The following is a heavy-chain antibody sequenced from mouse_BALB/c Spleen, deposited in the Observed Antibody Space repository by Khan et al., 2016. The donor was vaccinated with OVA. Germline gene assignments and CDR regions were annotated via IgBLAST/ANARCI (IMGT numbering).Heavy chain of an antibody. CDR1: GYTFTDYS. D-gene: IGHD1-3*01. J-gene: IGHJ2*01. V-gene: IGHV9-2-1*01. Sequence: LVESGPELKKPGETVKISCKASGYTFTDYSMHWVKQAPGKGLKWMGWINTETGEPTYADDFKGRFAFSLETSASTAYLQINNLKNEDTATYFCASGLKDGNFDYWGQGTTLTVSS. CDR3: ASGLKDGNFDY. CDR2: INTETGEP.